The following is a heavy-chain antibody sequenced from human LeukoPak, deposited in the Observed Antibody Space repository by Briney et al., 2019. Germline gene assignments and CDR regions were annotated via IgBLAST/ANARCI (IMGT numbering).Heavy chain of an antibody. Sequence: SVKVSCKASGGTSNSHAISWVRQAPGQGLEWMGRIIPNLGTTNRAQNFQDRVTLTADKSTNTAYMELTSLTSDDTAVYYCATTNDGGGYQWGDFFDFWGQGTMVTVSS. J-gene: IGHJ4*02. D-gene: IGHD3-22*01. V-gene: IGHV1-69*04. CDR2: IIPNLGTT. CDR3: ATTNDGGGYQWGDFFDF. CDR1: GGTSNSHA.